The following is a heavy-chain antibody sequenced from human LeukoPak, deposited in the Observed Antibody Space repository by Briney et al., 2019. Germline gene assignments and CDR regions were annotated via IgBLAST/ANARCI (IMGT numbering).Heavy chain of an antibody. D-gene: IGHD2-15*01. Sequence: PGGSLRLSCAASGFTVSSNYMSWVRQAPGKGLEWVSVFYSGGSTYYADSVKGRFTISRDNSKNTLYLQMNSLRAEDTAVYYCARASKVWLLHYGMDVWGQGTTVTVSS. CDR2: FYSGGST. CDR3: ARASKVWLLHYGMDV. V-gene: IGHV3-53*01. J-gene: IGHJ6*02. CDR1: GFTVSSNY.